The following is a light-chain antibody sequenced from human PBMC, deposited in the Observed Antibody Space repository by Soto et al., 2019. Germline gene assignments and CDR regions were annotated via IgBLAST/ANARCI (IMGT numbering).Light chain of an antibody. CDR3: SSYTTSNTVV. CDR2: EVF. Sequence: QSVLTQPASVSGSPGQSITISCAGTGGDVGAYNYVSWYQQHPGKAPKLMIYEVFRRSSGISNRFSASKSGNTASLTISTLQAEDEADYYCSSYTTSNTVVFGGGTKLTVL. CDR1: GGDVGAYNY. J-gene: IGLJ3*02. V-gene: IGLV2-14*01.